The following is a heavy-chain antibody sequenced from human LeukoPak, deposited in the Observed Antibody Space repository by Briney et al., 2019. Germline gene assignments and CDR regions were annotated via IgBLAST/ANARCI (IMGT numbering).Heavy chain of an antibody. CDR2: IYNSGST. CDR1: GGSISSYY. CDR3: ARHGWIQLWLLDY. D-gene: IGHD5-18*01. V-gene: IGHV4-59*08. Sequence: SETLSLTCTVSGGSISSYYWSWIRQPPGKGLEWIGYIYNSGSTNYNPSLKSRVTISVDTSKNQSSLKLTSVTAADTAVYYCARHGWIQLWLLDYWGQGTLVTVSS. J-gene: IGHJ4*02.